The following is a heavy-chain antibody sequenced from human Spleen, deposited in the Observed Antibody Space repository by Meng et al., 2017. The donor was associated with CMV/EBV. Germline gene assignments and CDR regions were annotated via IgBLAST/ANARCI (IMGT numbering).Heavy chain of an antibody. J-gene: IGHJ5*02. CDR3: ARGTKLMTTVTLGWFDP. Sequence: SETLSLTCTVSGGSISSSSYYWGWIRQPPGKGLEWIGSIYYSGSTYYNPSLKSRVTISVDTSKNQFSLKLSSVTAADTAVYYCARGTKLMTTVTLGWFDPWGQGTLVTVSS. V-gene: IGHV4-39*07. CDR1: GGSISSSSYY. CDR2: IYYSGST. D-gene: IGHD4-17*01.